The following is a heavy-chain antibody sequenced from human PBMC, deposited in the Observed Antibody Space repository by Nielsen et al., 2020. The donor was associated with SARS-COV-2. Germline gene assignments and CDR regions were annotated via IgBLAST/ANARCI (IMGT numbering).Heavy chain of an antibody. CDR1: GDSIGSGTHY. V-gene: IGHV4-39*07. Sequence: SETLSLTCIVSGDSIGSGTHYWAWIRQPPGRGLEWLGSINYGPNTFYRPSLKSRLTISVDTSKNQFSLRLTSVTAADTAVYFCVREIGGTTDYWGQGTLVTVSS. CDR3: VREIGGTTDY. CDR2: INYGPNT. J-gene: IGHJ4*02. D-gene: IGHD3-16*01.